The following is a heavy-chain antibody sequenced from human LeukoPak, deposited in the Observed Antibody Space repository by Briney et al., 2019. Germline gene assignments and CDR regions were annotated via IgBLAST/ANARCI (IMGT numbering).Heavy chain of an antibody. J-gene: IGHJ4*02. V-gene: IGHV3-23*01. D-gene: IGHD3-22*01. CDR2: ISGSGGST. Sequence: PGGSLRLSCAASGFTFSSYAMSWVRQAPGKGLEWVSAISGSGGSTYYADSVRGRFTISRDNSKNTLYLQMNSLRAEDTAVYYCAKDRYYDSSGYYSPFDYWGQGTLVTVSS. CDR3: AKDRYYDSSGYYSPFDY. CDR1: GFTFSSYA.